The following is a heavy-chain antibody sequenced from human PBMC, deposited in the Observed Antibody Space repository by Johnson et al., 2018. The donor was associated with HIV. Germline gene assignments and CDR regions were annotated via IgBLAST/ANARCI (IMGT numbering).Heavy chain of an antibody. D-gene: IGHD3/OR15-3a*01. CDR2: IKPDGSDK. CDR1: GFTLSTYW. Sequence: VQLVESGGGLVQPGGSLTLSCVASGFTLSTYWLSWVRQAPGKGLARVANIKPDGSDKYYEASVQGRLTISRDNAKNSLYLQINNLRAEDTAVYYCATRGVTDWGGAFDIWGQGTMLTVSS. CDR3: ATRGVTDWGGAFDI. V-gene: IGHV3-7*01. J-gene: IGHJ3*02.